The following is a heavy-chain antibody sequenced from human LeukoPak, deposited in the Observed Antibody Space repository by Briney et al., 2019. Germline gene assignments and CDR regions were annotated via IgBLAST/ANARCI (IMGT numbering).Heavy chain of an antibody. CDR2: INHSGST. Sequence: SETLSLTCAVYGGSFSGYYWSWVRQPPGKGLEWIGEINHSGSTNYNPSLKSRVTISVDTSKNQFPLKLSSVTAADTAVYYCATRGVNSSGRQFDYWGQGTLVTVSS. CDR1: GGSFSGYY. D-gene: IGHD6-19*01. V-gene: IGHV4-34*01. J-gene: IGHJ4*02. CDR3: ATRGVNSSGRQFDY.